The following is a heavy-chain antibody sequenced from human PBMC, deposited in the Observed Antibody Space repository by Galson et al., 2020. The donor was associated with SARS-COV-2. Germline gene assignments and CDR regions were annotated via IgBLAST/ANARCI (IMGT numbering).Heavy chain of an antibody. J-gene: IGHJ4*02. CDR1: GFTFSSYA. D-gene: IGHD5-12*01. CDR3: ARDRERAFKVATIMGSYFDY. V-gene: IGHV3-30*04. Sequence: QLGESLKISCAASGFTFSSYAMHWVRQAPGKGLEWVAVISYDGSNKYYADSVKGRFTISRDNSKNTLYLQMNSLRAEDTAVYYCARDRERAFKVATIMGSYFDYWGQGTLVTVSS. CDR2: ISYDGSNK.